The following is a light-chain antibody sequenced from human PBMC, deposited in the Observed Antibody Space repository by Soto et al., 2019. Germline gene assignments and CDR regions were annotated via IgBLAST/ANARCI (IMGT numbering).Light chain of an antibody. Sequence: QSVLTQPASVSGSPGQSIAISCTGTTSDVGAYNYVSWYQQHPGKYPKLMIYQVSNRPSGVSNRCSGSKSGNTASLTISGLQAEDEADYYCSSYTSSTTYVFGTGTKVTVL. CDR1: TSDVGAYNY. V-gene: IGLV2-14*01. CDR3: SSYTSSTTYV. CDR2: QVS. J-gene: IGLJ1*01.